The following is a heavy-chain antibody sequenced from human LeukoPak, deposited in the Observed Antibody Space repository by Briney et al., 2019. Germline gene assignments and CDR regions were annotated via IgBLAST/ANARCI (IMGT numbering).Heavy chain of an antibody. D-gene: IGHD4-17*01. CDR2: INPNSGGT. V-gene: IGHV1-2*04. Sequence: ASVKVSCKASGYTFTSYYMHWVRQAPGQGLEWMGWINPNSGGTNYAQKFQGWVTMTRDTSISTAYMELSRLRSDDTAVYYCARAGELTVTTRDPYNWFDPWGQGTLVTVSS. CDR3: ARAGELTVTTRDPYNWFDP. J-gene: IGHJ5*02. CDR1: GYTFTSYY.